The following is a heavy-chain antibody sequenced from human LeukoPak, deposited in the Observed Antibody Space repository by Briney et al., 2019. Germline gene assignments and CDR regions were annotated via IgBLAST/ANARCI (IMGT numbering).Heavy chain of an antibody. CDR1: GFTFSNYD. J-gene: IGHJ3*01. D-gene: IGHD4-23*01. Sequence: GGSLRLSCAASGFTFSNYDMHWVRQSTGGGLEWVSGIGIAGDTHYPDSVKGRFTISREDAKNSLYLQMINLRVGDTAVYYCARDGGNAKDDAFDFWGQGTMVTVSS. CDR3: ARDGGNAKDDAFDF. V-gene: IGHV3-13*01. CDR2: IGIAGDT.